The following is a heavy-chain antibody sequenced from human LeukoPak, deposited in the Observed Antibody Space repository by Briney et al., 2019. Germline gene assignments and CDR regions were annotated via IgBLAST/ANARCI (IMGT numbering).Heavy chain of an antibody. CDR1: GFTFDDYA. Sequence: GRSLRLSCAASGFTFDDYAKHWVRQAPGKGLEWVSGISWNSGSIGYADSVKGRFTISRDNAKNSLYLQMNSLRAEDTALYYCAKDGDSSSWYRGGYYFDYWGQGTLVTVSS. D-gene: IGHD6-13*01. J-gene: IGHJ4*02. V-gene: IGHV3-9*01. CDR2: ISWNSGSI. CDR3: AKDGDSSSWYRGGYYFDY.